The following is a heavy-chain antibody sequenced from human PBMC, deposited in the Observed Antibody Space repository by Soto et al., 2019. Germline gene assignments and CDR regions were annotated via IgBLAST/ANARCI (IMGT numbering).Heavy chain of an antibody. V-gene: IGHV4-4*02. CDR2: VYHSGGT. D-gene: IGHD2-2*01. CDR1: GGSISTGYW. CDR3: ARLVVIPAAVGLDS. Sequence: PSETLSLTCAVSGGSISTGYWWSWVRQPPGKGLEWIGEVYHSGGTSYKSSLKSRVTLSVDKSNNHFSLKLSSVTAADTAVYYCARLVVIPAAVGLDSWGQGTLVTVSS. J-gene: IGHJ4*02.